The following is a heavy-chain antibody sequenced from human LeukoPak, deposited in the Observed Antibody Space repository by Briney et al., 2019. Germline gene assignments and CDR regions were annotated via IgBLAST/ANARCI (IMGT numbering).Heavy chain of an antibody. CDR3: AKDAAAPGSGGDFFDY. CDR1: GFTFSDYS. Sequence: GGSLRLSCAASGFTFSDYSMEWVRQAPGKGLEWISYISSSSATIYYAGSVRGRFTTSRDNAKNSLYLQMNSLRAADTAVYYCAKDAAAPGSGGDFFDYWGQGTLVTVSS. CDR2: ISSSSATI. V-gene: IGHV3-48*04. D-gene: IGHD3-10*01. J-gene: IGHJ4*02.